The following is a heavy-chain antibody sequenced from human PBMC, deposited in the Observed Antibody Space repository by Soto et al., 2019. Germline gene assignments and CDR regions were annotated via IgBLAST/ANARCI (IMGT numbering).Heavy chain of an antibody. V-gene: IGHV4-61*01. CDR3: ARAFVVVVASAFDP. D-gene: IGHD2-15*01. Sequence: PSETLSLTCTVSGGSVSSGSYYWRWIRQPPGKGLEWIGYIYYSGSTNYNPSLKSRVTISVDTSKNQFSLKLSSVTAADTAVYYCARAFVVVVASAFDPWGQGTLVTVSS. CDR2: IYYSGST. CDR1: GGSVSSGSYY. J-gene: IGHJ5*02.